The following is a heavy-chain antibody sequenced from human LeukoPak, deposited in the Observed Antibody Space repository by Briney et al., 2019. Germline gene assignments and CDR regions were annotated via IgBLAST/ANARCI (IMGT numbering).Heavy chain of an antibody. CDR2: IQQDGSQK. D-gene: IGHD2-2*01. J-gene: IGHJ4*02. Sequence: GGSLRLSCAVSGFTFNSYSMSWVRQAPGKGLEWVANIQQDGSQKSYVDSVKGRFTISRDNYKRSLYLQMNSLRAEDTAVYYCARVVGRYCSSTSCYGDYWGQGTLVTVSS. CDR1: GFTFNSYS. CDR3: ARVVGRYCSSTSCYGDY. V-gene: IGHV3-7*01.